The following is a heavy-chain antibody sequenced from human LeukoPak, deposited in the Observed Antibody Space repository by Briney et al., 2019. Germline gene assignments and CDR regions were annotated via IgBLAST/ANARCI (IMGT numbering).Heavy chain of an antibody. CDR3: VRGRQYFFDD. V-gene: IGHV1-69*06. CDR2: FISMFGTP. D-gene: IGHD3-10*01. J-gene: IGHJ4*02. Sequence: SVKVSCKASGVTFTNYPMNWVRQAPGQGLEWMGRFISMFGTPNYAQKFQDRVTMTADKSTNTLYLELRDLRSEDTAMYYCVRGRQYFFDDWGQGTLVTVSS. CDR1: GVTFTNYP.